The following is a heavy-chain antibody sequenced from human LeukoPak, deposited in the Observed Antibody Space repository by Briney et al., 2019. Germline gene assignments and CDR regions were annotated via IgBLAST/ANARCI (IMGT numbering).Heavy chain of an antibody. CDR2: IYYSGST. V-gene: IGHV4-59*01. Sequence: SETLSLTCTVSGGSISSYYWSWIRQPPGKGLEWIGYIYYSGSTNYNPSLKSRVTISADTSKNQFSLKLSSVTAADTAVYYCARRLYYYDSTFDYWGQGTLVTVSS. CDR1: GGSISSYY. D-gene: IGHD3-22*01. J-gene: IGHJ4*02. CDR3: ARRLYYYDSTFDY.